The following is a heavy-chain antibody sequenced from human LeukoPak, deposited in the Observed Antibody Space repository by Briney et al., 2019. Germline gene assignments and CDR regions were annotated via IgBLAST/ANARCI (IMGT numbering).Heavy chain of an antibody. CDR2: LSHDEAHN. CDR3: ARDVDLALDY. CDR1: GFTFSNYG. V-gene: IGHV3-30*03. Sequence: GGSLRLSCVASGFTFSNYGMHWVRQAQGKGLEWVAVLSHDEAHNYYADSVKGRFTIYRDISKSTLYLQMNSLRDDDTALYYCARDVDLALDYWGPGTLVTVSS. J-gene: IGHJ4*02.